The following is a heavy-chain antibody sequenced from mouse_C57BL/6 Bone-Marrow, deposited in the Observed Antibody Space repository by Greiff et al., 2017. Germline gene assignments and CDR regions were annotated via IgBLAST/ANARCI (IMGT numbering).Heavy chain of an antibody. J-gene: IGHJ4*01. CDR1: GYTFTSYD. V-gene: IGHV1-85*01. CDR3: ARDGNVLRDAMDY. Sequence: VQLQQSGPELVKPGASVKLSCTASGYTFTSYDLNWVKQRPGQGLEWIGWIYPKDGSTKYHAKFKGKATLTVDTSSSTAYMELHSLTSEDSAVDFCARDGNVLRDAMDYWGQGTSVTVSS. D-gene: IGHD1-1*01. CDR2: IYPKDGST.